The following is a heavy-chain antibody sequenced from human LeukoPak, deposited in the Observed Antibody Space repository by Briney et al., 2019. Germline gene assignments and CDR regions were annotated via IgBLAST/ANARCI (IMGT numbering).Heavy chain of an antibody. Sequence: ASVKVSCRASGYTFTGYYMHWVRQAPGQGLEWMGWINPNNGDTNHAQKFQGRVTMTRDTSITTAYMELSRLTSGDTALYYCAREGGNCGSTSCPHDYWGQGTLVTVSS. V-gene: IGHV1-2*02. D-gene: IGHD2-2*01. J-gene: IGHJ4*02. CDR3: AREGGNCGSTSCPHDY. CDR1: GYTFTGYY. CDR2: INPNNGDT.